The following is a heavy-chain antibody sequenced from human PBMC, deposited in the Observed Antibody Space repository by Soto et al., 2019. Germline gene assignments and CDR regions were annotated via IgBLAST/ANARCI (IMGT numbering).Heavy chain of an antibody. J-gene: IGHJ3*02. V-gene: IGHV4-30-2*01. CDR2: IYHSGST. D-gene: IGHD3-10*01. CDR3: ARSSRGFGDMGGAFDI. CDR1: GGSIGSGGYS. Sequence: QLQLQESGSGLVKPSQTLSLTCAVSGGSIGSGGYSWSWIRQPPGKGLEWIGYIYHSGSTYYNPSLKSRVTISVDRSKNQFSLKLSSVTAADTAVYYCARSSRGFGDMGGAFDIWGQGTMVTVSS.